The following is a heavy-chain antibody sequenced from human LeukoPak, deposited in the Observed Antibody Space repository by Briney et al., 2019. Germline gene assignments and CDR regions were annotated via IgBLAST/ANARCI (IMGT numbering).Heavy chain of an antibody. D-gene: IGHD6-13*01. CDR1: GGSISTIHW. CDR3: ARRPSSRLRGYVWFDP. CDR2: IYHSGST. V-gene: IGHV4-4*01. Sequence: PSETLSLTCAVSGGSISTIHWWSWVRQPPGKGLEWIGEIYHSGSTNYNPSLESRVTISVDTSKNQFSLKLNSVTAADTAVYCCARRPSSRLRGYVWFDPWGQGTLVTVSS. J-gene: IGHJ5*02.